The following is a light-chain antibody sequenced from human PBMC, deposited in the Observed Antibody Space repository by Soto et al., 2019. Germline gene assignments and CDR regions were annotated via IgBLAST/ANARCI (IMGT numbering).Light chain of an antibody. CDR2: GAS. CDR3: QQYGSSPPYI. V-gene: IGKV3-20*01. J-gene: IGKJ2*01. Sequence: EIVLTQSPGTLSLSPGERATLSCRASQSVSSSYLAWYQQKPGQAPRLLIYGASSMATGIPDRFSGSGSGTDFTLTISRLEPEDFAVYYCQQYGSSPPYIFGQGTKLEIK. CDR1: QSVSSSY.